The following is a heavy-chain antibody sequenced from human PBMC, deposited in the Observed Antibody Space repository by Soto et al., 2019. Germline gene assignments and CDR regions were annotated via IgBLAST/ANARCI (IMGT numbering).Heavy chain of an antibody. V-gene: IGHV1-3*01. CDR3: ARDGYDFWSGNYDNYYYYGMDV. D-gene: IGHD3-3*01. CDR2: INAGNGNT. J-gene: IGHJ6*01. CDR1: GYTFTSYA. Sequence: QVQLVQSGAEVKKPGASVKVSCKASGYTFTSYAMHWVRQAPGQRLEWMGWINAGNGNTKYSQKFQGRVTITRDTSASTAYMKLSSLRSEGTAVYYCARDGYDFWSGNYDNYYYYGMDVW.